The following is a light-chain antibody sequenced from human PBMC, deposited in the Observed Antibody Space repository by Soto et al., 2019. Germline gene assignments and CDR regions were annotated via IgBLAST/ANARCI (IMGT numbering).Light chain of an antibody. V-gene: IGKV3-15*01. Sequence: DIVMTQSPATLSVSPGERATLSCRASQRVSSNLAWYQQKLGQAPRLLMYGASTRATGIPVRFSGSGSGTEFTLIISSLQSEDFAVYYCQQYNDWPRTFGQETKVEIK. CDR2: GAS. J-gene: IGKJ1*01. CDR3: QQYNDWPRT. CDR1: QRVSSN.